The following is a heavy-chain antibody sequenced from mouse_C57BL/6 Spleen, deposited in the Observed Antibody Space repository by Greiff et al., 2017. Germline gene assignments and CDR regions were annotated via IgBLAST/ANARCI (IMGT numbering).Heavy chain of an antibody. V-gene: IGHV1-26*01. CDR1: GYTFTDYY. Sequence: EVQLQQSGPELVKPGASVKISCKASGYTFTDYYMNWVKQSHGKSLEWIGDINPNNGGTSYNQKFKGKATLTVDKSSSIAYMELRSLTSEDSAVYYCGAAEAMDYWGQGTSVTVSS. J-gene: IGHJ4*01. CDR2: INPNNGGT. CDR3: GAAEAMDY.